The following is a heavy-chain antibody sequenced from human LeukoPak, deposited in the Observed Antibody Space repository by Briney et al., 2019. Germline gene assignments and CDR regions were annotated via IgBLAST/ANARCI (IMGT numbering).Heavy chain of an antibody. D-gene: IGHD1-1*01. CDR3: ARARFGNVDY. J-gene: IGHJ4*02. V-gene: IGHV4-39*07. CDR1: GGSISSSSYY. Sequence: SETLSLTCTVSGGSISSSSYYWGWIRQPPGKGLEWIGSIYYSGSTYYNPSLQSRLTISIDTSKNEFSLKLTSVTAADTAVYYCARARFGNVDYWGQGTLVTVSS. CDR2: IYYSGST.